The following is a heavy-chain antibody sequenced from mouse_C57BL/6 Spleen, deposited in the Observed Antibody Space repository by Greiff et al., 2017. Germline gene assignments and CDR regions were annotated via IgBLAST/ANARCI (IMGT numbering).Heavy chain of an antibody. CDR3: ARESYDGYYGD. Sequence: VQLQQSGPELVKPGASVKISCKVSGYAFSSSWMNWVKQRPGKGLEWIGRIYPGDGDTNYNGKFKGKATLTADKSSSTAYMQLSSLTSEDSAVYFCARESYDGYYGDWGKGTTLTVSS. D-gene: IGHD2-3*01. CDR2: IYPGDGDT. V-gene: IGHV1-82*01. CDR1: GYAFSSSW. J-gene: IGHJ2*01.